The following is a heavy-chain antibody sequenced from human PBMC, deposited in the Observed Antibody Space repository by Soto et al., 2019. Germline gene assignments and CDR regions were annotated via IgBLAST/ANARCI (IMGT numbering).Heavy chain of an antibody. CDR2: ISHDGLIE. D-gene: IGHD3-3*01. Sequence: GGSLRLSCAASGFTFSTFALHWVRQAPGEGLEWVALISHDGLIEKYADSVKGRFTISRDNYKNTLYMQMDSLRLEDTGVYYCARDGLPDDFRSGGSWFDHWGKGT. J-gene: IGHJ5*02. V-gene: IGHV3-30-3*01. CDR3: ARDGLPDDFRSGGSWFDH. CDR1: GFTFSTFA.